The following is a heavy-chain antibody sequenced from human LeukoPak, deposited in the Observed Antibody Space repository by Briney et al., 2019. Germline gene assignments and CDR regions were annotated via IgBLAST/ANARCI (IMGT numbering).Heavy chain of an antibody. CDR1: GYTFTGHY. CDR2: INPNNGGT. J-gene: IGHJ6*02. D-gene: IGHD3-22*01. Sequence: GASVKVSCKASGYTFTGHYMHWLRQAPEQGLEWMGWINPNNGGTNYAQKLQGRVTMTTDTSTSTAYMELRSLRSDDTAVYYCARDLYDSSGYYYYYYGMDVWGQGTTVTVSS. CDR3: ARDLYDSSGYYYYYYGMDV. V-gene: IGHV1-2*02.